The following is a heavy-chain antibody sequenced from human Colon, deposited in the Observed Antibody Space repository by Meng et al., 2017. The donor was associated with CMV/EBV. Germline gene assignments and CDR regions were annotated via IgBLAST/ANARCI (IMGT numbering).Heavy chain of an antibody. CDR2: IYTSGTT. CDR1: GFTVSSHY. J-gene: IGHJ4*02. CDR3: ARAGSDFRSGYYDY. D-gene: IGHD3-3*01. Sequence: GGSLRLSCTASGFTVSSHYMSWVRQAPGKGLEWVSVIYTSGTTYYADSVKGRFTISRDNSKNILYLQMNSLRAEDRAVYYCARAGSDFRSGYYDYWGLGTLVTVSS. V-gene: IGHV3-53*01.